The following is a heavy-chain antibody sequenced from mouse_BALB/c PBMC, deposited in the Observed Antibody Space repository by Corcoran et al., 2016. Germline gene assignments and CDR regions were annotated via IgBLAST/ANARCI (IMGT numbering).Heavy chain of an antibody. Sequence: QVQLQQAGAELMKPGASVKISCKATGYTFSSNWIEWVKQRPGHGLEWSGEILPGSGSTNYNEKFRGKATITADTSSNTAYMQLSSLTSEDSAVYYCVRNWDWYFGVWGAGTTVTVSS. CDR3: VRNWDWYFGV. CDR2: ILPGSGST. V-gene: IGHV1-9*01. CDR1: GYTFSSNW. J-gene: IGHJ1*01.